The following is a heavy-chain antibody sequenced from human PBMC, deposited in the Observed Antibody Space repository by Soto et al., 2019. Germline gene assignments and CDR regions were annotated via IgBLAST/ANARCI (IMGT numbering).Heavy chain of an antibody. V-gene: IGHV4-4*02. Sequence: QVQLKQSGPGLVRPSGTLSLTCRVSGTSISSSYWWAWVRQSPGKGLEWIGEIYHNGITKYNPSLKGRVSMSIDKSSNQFSLKLTSVTAADTAVYYCATVPPRIVVVLAEFPTWGQGTLVTVSS. CDR3: ATVPPRIVVVLAEFPT. J-gene: IGHJ4*02. CDR1: GTSISSSYW. D-gene: IGHD2-21*01. CDR2: IYHNGIT.